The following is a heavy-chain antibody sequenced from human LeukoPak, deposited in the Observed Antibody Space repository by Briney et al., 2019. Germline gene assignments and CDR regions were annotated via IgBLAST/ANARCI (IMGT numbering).Heavy chain of an antibody. D-gene: IGHD5-24*01. J-gene: IGHJ4*02. CDR1: GGSINRYY. CDR2: IHYSGTT. Sequence: SETLSLTCAVAGGSINRYYWSWIRQPPGKGLEWIGYIHYSGTTNYNPSLKSRVTISVDASKNQFSLKLSSVTAADTAVYYCARYARDGYNCFDYWGQGTLVTVSS. V-gene: IGHV4-59*12. CDR3: ARYARDGYNCFDY.